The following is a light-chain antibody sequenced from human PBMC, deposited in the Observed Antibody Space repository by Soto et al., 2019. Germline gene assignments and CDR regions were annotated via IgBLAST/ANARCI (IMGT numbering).Light chain of an antibody. CDR1: QDISTW. CDR2: TAS. Sequence: DIQMTQSPSSVSASVGDRVTITCRASQDISTWLAWFQQKPGEAPRLLIYTASSLHSGVHSRFSGSGSGTDFTLTISSLQPEDFATYYCQQGNSFPLTFGGGTKVEIK. V-gene: IGKV1-12*01. CDR3: QQGNSFPLT. J-gene: IGKJ4*01.